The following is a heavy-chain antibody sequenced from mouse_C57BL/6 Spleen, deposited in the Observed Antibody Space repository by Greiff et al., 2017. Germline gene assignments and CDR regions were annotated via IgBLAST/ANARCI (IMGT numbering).Heavy chain of an antibody. CDR3: ASITTVVEKDDFDV. Sequence: QVQLQQPGAELVKPGASVKMSCKASGYTFTSYWITWVKQRPGQGLEWIGDIYPGSGSTNYNEKFKSKATLTVDTSSSTAYMQLSSLTSEDSAVYDDASITTVVEKDDFDVWGTGTTVTVSS. CDR2: IYPGSGST. CDR1: GYTFTSYW. V-gene: IGHV1-55*01. D-gene: IGHD1-1*01. J-gene: IGHJ1*03.